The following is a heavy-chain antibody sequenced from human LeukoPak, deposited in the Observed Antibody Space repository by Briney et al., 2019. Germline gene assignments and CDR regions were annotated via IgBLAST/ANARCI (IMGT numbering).Heavy chain of an antibody. D-gene: IGHD6-13*01. CDR2: VNPNSGGT. J-gene: IGHJ4*02. V-gene: IGHV1-2*02. Sequence: GDSVKVSCKASGYTFTGYYMYWVRQAPGQGLEWMGWVNPNSGGTNYAQKFQGRVTMTRDTSISTAYTELSRLRSDDTAVYCCASSSSWYSFDYWGQGTLVTVSS. CDR3: ASSSSWYSFDY. CDR1: GYTFTGYY.